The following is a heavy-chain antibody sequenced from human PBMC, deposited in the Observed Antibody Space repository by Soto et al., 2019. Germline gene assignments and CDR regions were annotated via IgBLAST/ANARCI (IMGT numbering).Heavy chain of an antibody. V-gene: IGHV3-33*06. CDR3: AKDCIRGCPPVSAFLLNRSSDL. Sequence: KGLEWVAVIWYDGSNNYYAESVKGRFTISRDNSKNTLYLQMNSLRAEDRVVFFCAKDCIRGCPPVSAFLLNRSSDL. CDR2: IWYDGSNN. J-gene: IGHJ2*01. D-gene: IGHD2-15*01.